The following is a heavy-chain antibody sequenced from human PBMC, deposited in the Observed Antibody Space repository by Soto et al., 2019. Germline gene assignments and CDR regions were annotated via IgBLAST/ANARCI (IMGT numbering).Heavy chain of an antibody. J-gene: IGHJ4*02. CDR1: GFTFRSYA. CDR3: ARVLSSWPNFDY. Sequence: EVQLLESGGGLVQPGTSLRLSCVASGFTFRSYAMTWVRQAPGKGLEWVSGISGGGGSTYYADSVKGRFTISRDISKNTVYLQINSLRGEDTAVYYCARVLSSWPNFDYWGQGTLVTVSA. D-gene: IGHD6-13*01. CDR2: ISGGGGST. V-gene: IGHV3-23*01.